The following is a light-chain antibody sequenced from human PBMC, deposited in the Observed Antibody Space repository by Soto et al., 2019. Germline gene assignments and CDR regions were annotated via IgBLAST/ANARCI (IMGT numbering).Light chain of an antibody. J-gene: IGLJ3*02. CDR3: QTWGTGIGV. CDR1: SGHSSYA. Sequence: QLVLTQSPSASASLGASVKLTCTLSSGHSSYAIAWHQQQPEKGPRYLMKLNSDGSHSKGDGIPDRFSGSSSGAERYLTISNLHSEDEADYFCQTWGTGIGVFGGGTKLAV. V-gene: IGLV4-69*01. CDR2: LNSDGSH.